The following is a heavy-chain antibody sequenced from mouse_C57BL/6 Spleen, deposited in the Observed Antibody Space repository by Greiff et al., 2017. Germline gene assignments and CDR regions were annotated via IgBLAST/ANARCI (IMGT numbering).Heavy chain of an antibody. Sequence: EVKVVESGEGLVTPGGSLKLSCAASGFTFSSYAMSWVRQTPEKRLEWVAYISSGGDYLYYADTVKGRFTISRDNARNTLYLQMSSLKSEDTAMYYCTRALLWSYAMDDWGQGTSVTVSS. CDR3: TRALLWSYAMDD. CDR2: ISSGGDYL. V-gene: IGHV5-9-1*02. J-gene: IGHJ4*01. D-gene: IGHD1-1*02. CDR1: GFTFSSYA.